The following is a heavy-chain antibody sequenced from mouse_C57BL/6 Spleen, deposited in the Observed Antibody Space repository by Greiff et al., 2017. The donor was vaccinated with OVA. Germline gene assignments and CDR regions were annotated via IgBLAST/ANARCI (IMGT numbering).Heavy chain of an antibody. Sequence: VKLQQPGAELVKPGASVKMSCKASGYTFTSYWITWVKQRPGQGLEWIGDIYPGSGSTNYNEKFKSKATLTVDTSSSTAYMQLSSLTSEDTAVYYCARRLTGLYYYAMDYGGQGTSVTVSS. CDR3: ARRLTGLYYYAMDY. V-gene: IGHV1-55*01. D-gene: IGHD4-1*01. CDR1: GYTFTSYW. J-gene: IGHJ4*01. CDR2: IYPGSGST.